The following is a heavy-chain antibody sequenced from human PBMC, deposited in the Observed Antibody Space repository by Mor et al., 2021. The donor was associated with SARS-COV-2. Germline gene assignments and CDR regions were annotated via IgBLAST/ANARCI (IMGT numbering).Heavy chain of an antibody. Sequence: WVRQAPGQRLEWMGWVNPNSGGTTYAPKFRGRVTMTRDTSVTTAYMEISGLTSDDTAVYYCARGDEGVFVDWGQGTLVTVSS. CDR3: ARGDEGVFVD. D-gene: IGHD2-21*01. J-gene: IGHJ1*01. V-gene: IGHV1-2*02. CDR2: VNPNSGGT.